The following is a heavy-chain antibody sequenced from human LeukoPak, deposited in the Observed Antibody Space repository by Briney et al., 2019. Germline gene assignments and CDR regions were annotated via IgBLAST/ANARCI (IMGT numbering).Heavy chain of an antibody. D-gene: IGHD5-18*01. CDR1: GFIFSSYG. V-gene: IGHV3-33*06. CDR2: IWYDGSNK. Sequence: GGSLRLSCAASGFIFSSYGMHWVRQAPGKGLEWVAVIWYDGSNKYYADSVKGRFTISRDNSENTLYLQVNSLRAEDTAVYYCAKAAGRGYSYGDYFDYWGQGTLVTVSS. CDR3: AKAAGRGYSYGDYFDY. J-gene: IGHJ4*02.